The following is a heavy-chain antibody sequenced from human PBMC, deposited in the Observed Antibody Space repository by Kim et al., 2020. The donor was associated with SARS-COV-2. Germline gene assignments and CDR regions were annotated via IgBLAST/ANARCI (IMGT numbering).Heavy chain of an antibody. D-gene: IGHD5-18*01. CDR2: ISYDGSNK. J-gene: IGHJ6*02. CDR1: GFTFSSYA. Sequence: GGSLRLSCAASGFTFSSYAMHWVRQAPGKGLEWVAVISYDGSNKYYADAVKGRFTISRDNSKNTLYLKMNSLRAENTAVYYLARASTIQLWLYYYYGMDVWGQGTTATVSS. V-gene: IGHV3-30-3*01. CDR3: ARASTIQLWLYYYYGMDV.